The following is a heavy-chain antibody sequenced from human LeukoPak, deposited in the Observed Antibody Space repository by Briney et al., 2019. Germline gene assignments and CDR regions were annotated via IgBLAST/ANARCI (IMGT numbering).Heavy chain of an antibody. J-gene: IGHJ4*02. CDR3: MRGIDTTGYFNY. CDR1: GYTFTTYP. Sequence: ASVKVSCKASGYTFTTYPINWVRQAPGQGLEWMGWIDTNTGSPTYAQGLTGRFVFSLDTSVSTAFLQINSLKAEDAALYFCMRGIDTTGYFNYWGQGTLVTVSS. V-gene: IGHV7-4-1*02. D-gene: IGHD3-22*01. CDR2: IDTNTGSP.